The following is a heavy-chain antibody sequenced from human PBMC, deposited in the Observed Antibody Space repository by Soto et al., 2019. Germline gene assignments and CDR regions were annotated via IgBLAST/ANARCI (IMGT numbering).Heavy chain of an antibody. J-gene: IGHJ6*02. CDR3: AMLGGWSGGSSGMDV. CDR2: IRRKANSYTT. Sequence: EVQLVESGGGLVQPGGSLRLSCAASGFIFSDYHMDWVRQAPGKGLEWVGRIRRKANSYTTEYAASVKGRFTISRDDSMSSLYLQMNGLRSEDTAVYYCAMLGGWSGGSSGMDVWGQGTTVTVSS. CDR1: GFIFSDYH. V-gene: IGHV3-72*01. D-gene: IGHD6-19*01.